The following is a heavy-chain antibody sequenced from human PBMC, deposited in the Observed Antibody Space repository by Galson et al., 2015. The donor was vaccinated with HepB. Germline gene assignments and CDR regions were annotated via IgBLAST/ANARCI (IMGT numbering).Heavy chain of an antibody. D-gene: IGHD3/OR15-3a*01. V-gene: IGHV4-59*11. CDR3: ARDNWTWIY. CDR2: VYSSGTT. J-gene: IGHJ4*02. CDR1: GGSITGHH. Sequence: SETLSLTCTVSGGSITGHHWTWIRQSPGKGPEWIGNVYSSGTTNYNPSLKSRVIISLDTSKSQFSLTLGSVTAADTAVYYCARDNWTWIYWGQGTLVTVSS.